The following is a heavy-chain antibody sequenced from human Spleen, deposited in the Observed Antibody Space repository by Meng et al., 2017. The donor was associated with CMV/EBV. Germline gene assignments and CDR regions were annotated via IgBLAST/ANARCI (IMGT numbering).Heavy chain of an antibody. CDR2: IIHGGSP. Sequence: QVHRPAGGAGLLKPSETLSRTRAVYGGSFSGADWNWIRQPPGKGLEWIGEIIHGGSPSYNPSLKSRVTISIDTSKNQLSLMLSSVTAADTAVYYCARRPTGIDYWGQGTLVTVSS. J-gene: IGHJ4*02. CDR1: GGSFSGAD. CDR3: ARRPTGIDY. V-gene: IGHV4-34*12. D-gene: IGHD2-8*02.